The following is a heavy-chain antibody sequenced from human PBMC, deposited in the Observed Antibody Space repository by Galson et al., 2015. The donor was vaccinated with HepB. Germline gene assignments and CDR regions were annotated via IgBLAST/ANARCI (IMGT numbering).Heavy chain of an antibody. J-gene: IGHJ4*02. CDR2: ISSNGGST. V-gene: IGHV3-64D*06. CDR1: GFTFSSYA. Sequence: SLRLSCAASGFTFSSYAMHWVRQAPGKGLEYVSAISSNGGSTYYADSVKGRFTISRDNSKNTLYLQMSSLRAEDTAVYYCVSGGNRIAAAGARHWGQGTLVTVSS. CDR3: VSGGNRIAAAGARH. D-gene: IGHD6-13*01.